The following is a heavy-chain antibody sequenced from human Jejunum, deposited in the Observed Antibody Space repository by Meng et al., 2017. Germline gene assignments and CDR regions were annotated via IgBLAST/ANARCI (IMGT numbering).Heavy chain of an antibody. D-gene: IGHD2-15*01. V-gene: IGHV4-59*01. CDR3: ARICCRGATFDI. Sequence: SDTLSPTCTVSGGSISGYYWSWIRQPPGKGPEWIAYIHDSGSTNYNPSLKSRVITSVDTSKNQFSLKLSSVTAADTAVYYCARICCRGATFDIWGQGTMVTVSS. J-gene: IGHJ3*02. CDR2: IHDSGST. CDR1: GGSISGYY.